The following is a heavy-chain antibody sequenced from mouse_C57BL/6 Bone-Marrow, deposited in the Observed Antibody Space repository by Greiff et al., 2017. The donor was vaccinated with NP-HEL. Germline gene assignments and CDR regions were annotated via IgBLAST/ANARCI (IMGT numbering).Heavy chain of an antibody. CDR1: GYSFTGYY. V-gene: IGHV1-42*01. CDR3: ARIDGYY. Sequence: DVKLVESGPELVKPGASVKISCKASGYSFTGYYMNWVKQSPEKSLEWIGEINPSTGGTTYNQKFKAKATLTVDKSSSTAYMQLKSLTSEDSAVYYCARIDGYYWGQGTTLTVSS. J-gene: IGHJ2*01. D-gene: IGHD2-3*01. CDR2: INPSTGGT.